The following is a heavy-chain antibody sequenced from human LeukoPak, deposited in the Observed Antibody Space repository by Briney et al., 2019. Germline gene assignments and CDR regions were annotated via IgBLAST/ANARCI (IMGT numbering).Heavy chain of an antibody. D-gene: IGHD3-22*01. V-gene: IGHV3-7*01. CDR2: IKTDGSEK. CDR1: GFTFSNYW. J-gene: IGHJ1*01. Sequence: GGSLRLSCEGSGFTFSNYWMGWVRQAPGKGRQWVANIKTDGSEKYYVDSVKGRFTISRDNAKNSLYLQMNSLRAEDTAVYYCATYSSLNRREFQYWGQGTLLTVSS. CDR3: ATYSSLNRREFQY.